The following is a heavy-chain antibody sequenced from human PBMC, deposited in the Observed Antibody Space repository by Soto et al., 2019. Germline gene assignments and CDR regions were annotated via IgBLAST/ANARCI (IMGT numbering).Heavy chain of an antibody. CDR1: GFTFSSYA. J-gene: IGHJ4*02. V-gene: IGHV3-23*01. CDR3: AKVGGPRIHFDY. CDR2: ISGSGGST. Sequence: EVQLLESGGGLVQPGGSLRLACAASGFTFSSYAMSWVRQAPGKGLEWVSAISGSGGSTYYADSVKGRFTISRDNSKNTLYLQMTSLRAEDTAVYYCAKVGGPRIHFDYWGQGTLVTVSS. D-gene: IGHD3-16*01.